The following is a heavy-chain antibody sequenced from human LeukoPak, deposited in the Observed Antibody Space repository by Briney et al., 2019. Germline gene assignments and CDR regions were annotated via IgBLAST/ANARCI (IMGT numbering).Heavy chain of an antibody. V-gene: IGHV1-69*04. D-gene: IGHD4-17*01. CDR3: ARDDYGDPRKGYYFDY. Sequence: SVKVSCKAFGGTFSSYAISWVRQAPGQGLEWMGRIIPILGIENYAQKFQGRVTITADKPTSTAYMELSSLRSEDTAVYYCARDDYGDPRKGYYFDYWGQGTLVTVSS. CDR2: IIPILGIE. J-gene: IGHJ4*02. CDR1: GGTFSSYA.